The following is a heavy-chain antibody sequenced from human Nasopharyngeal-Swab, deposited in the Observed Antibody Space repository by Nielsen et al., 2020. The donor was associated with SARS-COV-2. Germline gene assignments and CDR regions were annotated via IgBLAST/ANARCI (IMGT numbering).Heavy chain of an antibody. CDR3: ARDLRDYGDYGYYYYYMDV. CDR1: GFTFSSYE. J-gene: IGHJ6*03. V-gene: IGHV3-48*03. Sequence: GESLKISCAASGFTFSSYEMNWVRQAPGKGLEWVSYISSSGSTIYYADSVKGRFNISRDNAKNSLYLQMNSLRAEDTAVYYCARDLRDYGDYGYYYYYMDVWGKGTTVTVSS. CDR2: ISSSGSTI. D-gene: IGHD4-17*01.